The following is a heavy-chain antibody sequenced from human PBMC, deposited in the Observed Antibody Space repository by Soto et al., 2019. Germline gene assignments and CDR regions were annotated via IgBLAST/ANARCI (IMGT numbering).Heavy chain of an antibody. CDR2: IYYSGST. CDR1: GGSISSYY. V-gene: IGHV4-59*01. D-gene: IGHD4-17*01. J-gene: IGHJ6*02. CDR3: ARDRSVDYGGNHGRSKFYYYGMDV. Sequence: SETLSLTCTVSGGSISSYYWSWIRQPPGKGLEWIGYIYYSGSTNYNPSLKSRVTISVDTSKNQFSLKLSSVTAADTAVYYCARDRSVDYGGNHGRSKFYYYGMDVWGQGTTATVSS.